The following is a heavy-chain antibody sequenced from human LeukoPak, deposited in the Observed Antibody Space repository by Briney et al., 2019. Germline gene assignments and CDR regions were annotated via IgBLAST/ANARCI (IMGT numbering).Heavy chain of an antibody. V-gene: IGHV4-30-4*01. CDR3: ARGFGSGNYYCGWFDP. D-gene: IGHD3-10*01. CDR1: GGSISSGDYH. Sequence: SETLSLTCTVSGGSISSGDYHWNWIRQPPGKGLEWIGFIHDSGSTLYNPSLKSRIIISRVVSRNQFSLQLTSVTAADTAVYYCARGFGSGNYYCGWFDPWGQGALVTVSS. J-gene: IGHJ5*02. CDR2: IHDSGST.